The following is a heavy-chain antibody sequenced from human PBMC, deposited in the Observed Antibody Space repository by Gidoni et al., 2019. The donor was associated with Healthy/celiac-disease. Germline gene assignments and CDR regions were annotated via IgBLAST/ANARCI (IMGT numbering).Heavy chain of an antibody. CDR1: GFTFRSYG. J-gene: IGHJ6*03. V-gene: IGHV3-30*18. D-gene: IGHD3-22*01. CDR2: ISYDGSNK. CDR3: AKEDTAYYDSSGYDYYYYMDV. Sequence: QVQLVESGGGVVQPGRSLRLSCAASGFTFRSYGMHWVRQAPGKGLEWVAVISYDGSNKYYADSVKGRFTISRDNSKNTLYLQMNSLRAEDTAVYYCAKEDTAYYDSSGYDYYYYMDVWGKGTTVTVSS.